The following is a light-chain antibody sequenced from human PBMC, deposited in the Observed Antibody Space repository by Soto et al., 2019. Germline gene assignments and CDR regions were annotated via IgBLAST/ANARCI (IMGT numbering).Light chain of an antibody. CDR1: SSDVGGYDY. CDR2: DVS. V-gene: IGLV2-14*01. J-gene: IGLJ1*01. Sequence: QSVLTQSASVSGSPGQSITISCTGTSSDVGGYDYVSWYQHHPGKAPKLMIYDVSNRPSGVSSRFSGSKSDNTASLTIYGLQAEDEADYYCSSYTKNSPYVFGTGTQLTVL. CDR3: SSYTKNSPYV.